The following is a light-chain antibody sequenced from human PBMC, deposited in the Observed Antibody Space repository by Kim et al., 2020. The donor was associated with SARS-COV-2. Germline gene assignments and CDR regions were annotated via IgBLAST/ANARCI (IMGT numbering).Light chain of an antibody. V-gene: IGKV1D-16*01. CDR3: QQYSRYPRT. CDR2: SAS. J-gene: IGKJ5*01. Sequence: ASIGAVVTITGRASEGISNWLAWFHQKPGEAPKSLIYSASTLQSGVPSRYSGIKSGTDFPLTISSLQPQDSGTYYCQQYSRYPRTFGQGTRLEIK. CDR1: EGISNW.